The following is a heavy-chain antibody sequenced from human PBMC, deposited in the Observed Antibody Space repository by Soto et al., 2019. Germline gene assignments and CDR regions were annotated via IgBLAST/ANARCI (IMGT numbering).Heavy chain of an antibody. Sequence: ASVKVSCKASGYTFTGYYMHWVRQAPGQGLEWMGWINPNSGGTNYAQKFQGWVTMTRDTSISTAYMELSRLRSDDTALYYYARGTGTTSDFDYWGQGTLVTVSS. J-gene: IGHJ4*02. V-gene: IGHV1-2*04. CDR3: ARGTGTTSDFDY. CDR2: INPNSGGT. D-gene: IGHD1-7*01. CDR1: GYTFTGYY.